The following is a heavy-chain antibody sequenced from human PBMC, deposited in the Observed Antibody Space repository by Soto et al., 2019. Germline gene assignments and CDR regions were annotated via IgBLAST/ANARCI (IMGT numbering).Heavy chain of an antibody. J-gene: IGHJ6*02. Sequence: ASVKVSCKASGGIFSTHAIIWVRQAPGHGLEWMGGIIPISGTTYYTQKFQGRVTITADEPTSTAFMELSSLKSDDTAVFYCARGYCSGGNCYSGMDVWGQGTMVTVSS. D-gene: IGHD2-15*01. V-gene: IGHV1-69*13. CDR1: GGIFSTHA. CDR3: ARGYCSGGNCYSGMDV. CDR2: IIPISGTT.